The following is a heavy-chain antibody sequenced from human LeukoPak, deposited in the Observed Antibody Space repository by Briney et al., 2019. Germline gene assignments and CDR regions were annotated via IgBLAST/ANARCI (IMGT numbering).Heavy chain of an antibody. V-gene: IGHV3-30*04. CDR1: GFTFSSYA. D-gene: IGHD3-10*01. J-gene: IGHJ4*02. Sequence: PGGSLRLSCAASGFTFSSYAMHWVRQAPGKGLEWVAVISYDGSNKYYPDSVTGRFTISRDNSKNTLYLQMNSLRAEDTAVYYCATEKDSAYGSGSSIDYWGQGTLVTVSS. CDR3: ATEKDSAYGSGSSIDY. CDR2: ISYDGSNK.